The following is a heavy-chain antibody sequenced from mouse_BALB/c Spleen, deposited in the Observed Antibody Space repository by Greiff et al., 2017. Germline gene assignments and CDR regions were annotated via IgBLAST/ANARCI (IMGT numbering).Heavy chain of an antibody. CDR1: GYAFSSYW. J-gene: IGHJ3*01. CDR2: IYPGDGDT. D-gene: IGHD2-4*01. CDR3: APTMITTGFAY. V-gene: IGHV1-80*01. Sequence: QVHVKQSGAELVRPGSSVKISCKASGYAFSSYWMNWVKQRPGQGLEWIGQIYPGDGDTNYNGKFKGKATLTADKSSSTAYMQLSSLTSEDSAVYFCAPTMITTGFAYWGQGTLVTVSA.